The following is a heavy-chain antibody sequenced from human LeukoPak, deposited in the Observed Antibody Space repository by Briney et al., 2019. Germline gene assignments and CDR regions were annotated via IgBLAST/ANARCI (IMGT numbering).Heavy chain of an antibody. Sequence: SGGSLRLSCAASGFTFEDYTMHWVRQAPGKTLEWVSLISWDGTTYYTDSVKGRFTMSRDNSKNSLYLQMDTLRSEDTAFYYCVKDLSFESSGHVFEYWGQGTLVTVSS. CDR1: GFTFEDYT. V-gene: IGHV3-43*01. D-gene: IGHD6-19*01. CDR2: ISWDGTT. CDR3: VKDLSFESSGHVFEY. J-gene: IGHJ4*02.